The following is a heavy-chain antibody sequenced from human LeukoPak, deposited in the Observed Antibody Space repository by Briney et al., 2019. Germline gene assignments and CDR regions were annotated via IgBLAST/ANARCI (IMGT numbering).Heavy chain of an antibody. V-gene: IGHV1-2*02. Sequence: ASVKVSCKASGYTFTGYYMHWVRQAPGQGLEWMGWINPNSGGTNYAQKFQGRVTMTRDTSISTAYMELSRLRSDDTAVYYRARVYVGKWLVPDYWGQGTLVTVSS. CDR3: ARVYVGKWLVPDY. D-gene: IGHD6-19*01. J-gene: IGHJ4*02. CDR2: INPNSGGT. CDR1: GYTFTGYY.